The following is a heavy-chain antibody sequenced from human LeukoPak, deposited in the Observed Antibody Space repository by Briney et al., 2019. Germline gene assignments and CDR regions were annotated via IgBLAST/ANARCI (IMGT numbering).Heavy chain of an antibody. D-gene: IGHD3-10*01. CDR2: ISGSGGST. Sequence: GGSLRLSCAASGFAFSSYAMSWVRQAPGKGLEWVSAISGSGGSTYYADSVKGRFTISRDNSKNTLYLQMNSLRAEDTAVYYCAGLWFGEFDFDYWGQGTLVTVSS. J-gene: IGHJ4*02. CDR3: AGLWFGEFDFDY. V-gene: IGHV3-23*01. CDR1: GFAFSSYA.